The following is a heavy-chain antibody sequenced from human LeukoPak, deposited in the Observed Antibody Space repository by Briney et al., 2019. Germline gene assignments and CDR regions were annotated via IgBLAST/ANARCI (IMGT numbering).Heavy chain of an antibody. D-gene: IGHD3-22*01. V-gene: IGHV6-1*01. CDR3: ARAYGFYYDSSGYYYHWFDP. CDR1: GDSVSINSAA. CDR2: TYYRSKWYN. Sequence: SQTLSLTCAISGDSVSINSAAWNWIRQSPSRGLEWLGRTYYRSKWYNDYAVSVKSRITINPDTSKNQFSLQLNSVTPEDTAVYYCARAYGFYYDSSGYYYHWFDPWGQGTLVTVSS. J-gene: IGHJ5*02.